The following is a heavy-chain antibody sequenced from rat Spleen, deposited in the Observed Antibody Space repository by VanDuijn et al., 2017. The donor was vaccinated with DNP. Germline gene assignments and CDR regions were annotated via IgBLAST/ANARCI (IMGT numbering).Heavy chain of an antibody. V-gene: IGHV5S10*01. CDR1: GFIFSDYA. J-gene: IGHJ3*01. CDR2: IFYDGRGT. Sequence: EVQLVESGGGLVQPGNSLKLSCAGSGFIFSDYAMAWVRRSPRRGLEWVATIFYDGRGTNYRDSVKGRFTISRDNVKNTLYLQMDSLRSEDTATYYCATSGYGFDGYPFTYWGQGTLVTVSS. CDR3: ATSGYGFDGYPFTY. D-gene: IGHD1-12*03.